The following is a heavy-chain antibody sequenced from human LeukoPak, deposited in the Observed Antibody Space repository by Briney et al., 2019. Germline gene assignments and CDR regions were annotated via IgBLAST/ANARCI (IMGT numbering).Heavy chain of an antibody. J-gene: IGHJ4*02. CDR3: ARAREYGDYFDY. CDR2: IFTSGAT. CDR1: GDSISNYY. D-gene: IGHD4-17*01. Sequence: PSETLSLTCTVSVSGDSISNYYWTWIRQPAGKGLEYIGRIFTSGATSYNPSLKSRVTMSIDTSRNQFSLKVNSVTAADTAVYYCARAREYGDYFDYWGQGPLVTVFS. V-gene: IGHV4-4*07.